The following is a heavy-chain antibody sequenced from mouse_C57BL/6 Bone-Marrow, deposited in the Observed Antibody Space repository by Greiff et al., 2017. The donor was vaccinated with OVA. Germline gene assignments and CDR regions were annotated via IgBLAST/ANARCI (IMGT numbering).Heavy chain of an antibody. CDR1: GFTFNTYA. Sequence: DVMLVESGGGLVQPKGSLKLSCAASGFTFNTYAMHWVRQAPGKGLEWVARIRRKSSNYATSYADSVKDRFTISKDDSQSMLYLQMNNLKTEDTAMYYCVRDALLRTWLAYWGQGTLVTVSA. V-gene: IGHV10-3*01. CDR2: IRRKSSNYAT. CDR3: VRDALLRTWLAY. D-gene: IGHD1-1*01. J-gene: IGHJ3*01.